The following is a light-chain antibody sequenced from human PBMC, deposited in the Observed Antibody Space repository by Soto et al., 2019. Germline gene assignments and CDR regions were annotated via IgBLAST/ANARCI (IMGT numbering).Light chain of an antibody. V-gene: IGLV2-14*03. J-gene: IGLJ1*01. Sequence: QSALTQPASVSGSPGQSITISCTGTSSDIGGYNYVSWYQQHPGKAPKLMIYDVSKRPSGVSNRFSGSKSGSTASLTISGLQAEDEADYYCSSYSSNSTPSVFGTGTKVTVL. CDR3: SSYSSNSTPSV. CDR2: DVS. CDR1: SSDIGGYNY.